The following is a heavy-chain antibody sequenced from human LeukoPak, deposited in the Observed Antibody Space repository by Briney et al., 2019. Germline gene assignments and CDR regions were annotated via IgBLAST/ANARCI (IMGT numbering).Heavy chain of an antibody. J-gene: IGHJ4*02. CDR2: INHSGST. CDR3: AANSADYNTLGSSYKV. CDR1: GGSFSGYY. V-gene: IGHV4-34*01. D-gene: IGHD3-10*01. Sequence: SETLSLTCAVYGGSFSGYYWSWIRQPPGKGLEWIGEINHSGSTNYNPSLKSRVTISVDTPKNQFSLKLNSVTAADTAVFYCAANSADYNTLGSSYKVWGQGTLVTVSS.